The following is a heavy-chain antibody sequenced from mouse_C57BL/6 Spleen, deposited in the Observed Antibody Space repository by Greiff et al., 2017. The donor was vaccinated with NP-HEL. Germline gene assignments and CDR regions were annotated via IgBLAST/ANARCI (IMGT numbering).Heavy chain of an antibody. CDR1: GYTFTSYG. V-gene: IGHV1-81*01. CDR3: ARTRSYYVDY. J-gene: IGHJ2*01. Sequence: QVQLKESGAELARPGASVKLSCKASGYTFTSYGISWVKQRTGQGLEWIGEIYPRSGNTYYNEKFKGKATLTADKSSSTAYMELRSLTSEDSAVYFCARTRSYYVDYWGQGTTLTVSS. CDR2: IYPRSGNT.